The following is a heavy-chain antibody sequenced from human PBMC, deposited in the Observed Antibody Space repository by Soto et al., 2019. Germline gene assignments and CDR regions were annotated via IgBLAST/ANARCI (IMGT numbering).Heavy chain of an antibody. Sequence: LXXXGWISAYNGNTNYAQKLQGRVTMTTDTSTSTAYMELRSLRSDDTAVYYCARARVEYCSGGSCYSTRPFDYWGQGTLVTVSS. CDR3: ARARVEYCSGGSCYSTRPFDY. J-gene: IGHJ4*02. CDR2: ISAYNGNT. V-gene: IGHV1-18*01. D-gene: IGHD2-15*01.